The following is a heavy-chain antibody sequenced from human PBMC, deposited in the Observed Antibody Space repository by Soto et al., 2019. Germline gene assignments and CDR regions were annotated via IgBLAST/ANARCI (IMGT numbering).Heavy chain of an antibody. CDR1: GGTFSSYA. CDR3: ARVGRDLEGRYLDY. V-gene: IGHV1-69*01. Sequence: QVQLVQSGAEVKKPGSSVKVSCKASGGTFSSYAINWVRQAPGQGLEWMGGIIPIFRSPFYAQKFQGRVTITADESTNTAYMELSALRSEDTAVYFCARVGRDLEGRYLDYWGQGTLVTVSS. J-gene: IGHJ4*02. D-gene: IGHD3-3*01. CDR2: IIPIFRSP.